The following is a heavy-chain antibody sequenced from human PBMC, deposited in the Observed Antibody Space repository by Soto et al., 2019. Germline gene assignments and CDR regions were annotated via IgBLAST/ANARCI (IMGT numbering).Heavy chain of an antibody. J-gene: IGHJ5*02. D-gene: IGHD3-16*01. CDR1: GFAFSSYA. CDR3: VKYTVTEDLGES. CDR2: VRRASTYT. V-gene: IGHV3-23*01. Sequence: EVQLLESGGDVVRPGGSLRLSCAASGFAFSSYAMGWVRQAPGKGLEWVAGVRRASTYTFYADSVRGRFSISRDNSRDTVDLYMNARRGDDTAVYFCVKYTVTEDLGESWGQGTLVSVSS.